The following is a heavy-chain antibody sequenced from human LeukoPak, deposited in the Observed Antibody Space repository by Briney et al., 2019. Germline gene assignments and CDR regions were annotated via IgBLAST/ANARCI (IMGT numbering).Heavy chain of an antibody. CDR1: GDTFAIHA. J-gene: IGHJ3*01. V-gene: IGHV3-23*01. CDR2: ISGDGASR. D-gene: IGHD3-10*01. CDR3: AKDSYVSGRPLHTFDV. Sequence: GGSLRLSCAASGDTFAIHAMTWVRQAPGKGLEWVFGISGDGASRHYAESVKGQFTISRDNSQNTLFLQMNSLRVEDTAIYYCAKDSYVSGRPLHTFDVWGQGTMVTVSS.